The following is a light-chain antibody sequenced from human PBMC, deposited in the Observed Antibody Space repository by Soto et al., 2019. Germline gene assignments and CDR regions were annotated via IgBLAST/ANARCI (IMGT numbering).Light chain of an antibody. CDR1: SSNIGSNT. V-gene: IGLV1-44*01. CDR3: AAWDETLSDV. J-gene: IGLJ1*01. CDR2: NDN. Sequence: QSALTQPISASWTPGQPVTISCSGRSSNIGSNTVSWYQQLPGAAPTLLIYNDNESPSGVPDRFSGSKSGTSASLAISGLQSEDEADYYCAAWDETLSDVFGTGTTVTVL.